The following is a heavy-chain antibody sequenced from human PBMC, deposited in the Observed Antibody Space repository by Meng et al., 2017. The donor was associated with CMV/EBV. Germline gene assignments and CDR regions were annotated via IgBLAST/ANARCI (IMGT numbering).Heavy chain of an antibody. V-gene: IGHV1-69*05. CDR3: ARGTPEGGIAAAGTHYYYYYGMDV. CDR2: IIPIFGTA. CDR1: GGTFSSYA. Sequence: SVKVSCKASGGTFSSYAISWVRQAPGQGLEWMGGIIPIFGTANYAQKFQGRVTITTDESTSTAYMELSSLRSEDTAVHYCARGTPEGGIAAAGTHYYYYYGMDVWGQGTTVTVSS. D-gene: IGHD6-13*01. J-gene: IGHJ6*02.